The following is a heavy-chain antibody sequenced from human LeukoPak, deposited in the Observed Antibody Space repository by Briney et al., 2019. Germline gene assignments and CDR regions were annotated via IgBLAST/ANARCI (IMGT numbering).Heavy chain of an antibody. Sequence: GASVKVSCKASGGTFSSYAISWVRQAPGQGLEWMGGIIPIFGTANYAQKFQGRVTITADESTSTAYMELSSLRSEDTAVYYCARGLIAALEPPEAPFDYWGQGTLVTVSS. J-gene: IGHJ4*02. CDR1: GGTFSSYA. V-gene: IGHV1-69*13. CDR3: ARGLIAALEPPEAPFDY. CDR2: IIPIFGTA. D-gene: IGHD6-6*01.